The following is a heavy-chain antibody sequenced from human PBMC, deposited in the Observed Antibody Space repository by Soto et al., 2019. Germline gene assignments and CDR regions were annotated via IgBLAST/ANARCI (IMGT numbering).Heavy chain of an antibody. CDR1: GFTFSSYW. Sequence: GGSLRLSCAASGFTFSSYWMSWVRQAPGKGLEWVANIKQDGSEKYYVDSVKGRFTISRDNAKNSLYLQMNSLRAEDTAVYYCARDNTMVRGSFYYYMDVWGKGTTVTVSS. CDR2: IKQDGSEK. J-gene: IGHJ6*03. D-gene: IGHD3-10*01. CDR3: ARDNTMVRGSFYYYMDV. V-gene: IGHV3-7*01.